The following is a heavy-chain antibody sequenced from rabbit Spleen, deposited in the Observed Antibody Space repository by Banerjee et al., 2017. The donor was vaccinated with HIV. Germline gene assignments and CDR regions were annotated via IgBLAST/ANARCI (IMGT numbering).Heavy chain of an antibody. CDR3: ARGGGL. J-gene: IGHJ6*01. CDR2: FDPVFGSA. V-gene: IGHV1S7*01. Sequence: QLVESGGGLVQPGGSLKVSCIASGFDFSNYYMSWVRQAPGKGLEWIGYFDPVFGSAYYASWVNGRFSISRENTQNTVSLQLNSLTAADTATYFCARGGGLWGPGTLVTVS. CDR1: GFDFSNYY.